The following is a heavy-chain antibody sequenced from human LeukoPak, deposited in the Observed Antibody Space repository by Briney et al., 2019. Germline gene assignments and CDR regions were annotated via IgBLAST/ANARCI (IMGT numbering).Heavy chain of an antibody. D-gene: IGHD1-26*01. CDR2: INHSGST. CDR3: ARGVHEKYSGSYYYYYMDV. Sequence: SETLSLTCAVYGGSFSGYYWSWIRQPPGKGLEWIGEINHSGSTNYNPSLKSRVTISVDTSKNQFSLKLSSVTAADTAVYYCARGVHEKYSGSYYYYYMDVWGKGTTVTVSS. J-gene: IGHJ6*03. V-gene: IGHV4-34*01. CDR1: GGSFSGYY.